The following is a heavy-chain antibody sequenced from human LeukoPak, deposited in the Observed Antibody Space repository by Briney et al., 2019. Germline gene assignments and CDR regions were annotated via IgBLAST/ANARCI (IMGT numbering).Heavy chain of an antibody. D-gene: IGHD3-10*01. CDR3: ARESGRYFDL. CDR1: CGSLSSYY. J-gene: IGHJ2*01. Sequence: PSETLSLTCTVSCGSLSSYYGSWIRQPAGKGLEWIGRIYTSGSTNYNPSLKSRVTMTVDTSKNQFSLKLSSVTAADTAVYYCARESGRYFDLWGRGTLVTVSS. V-gene: IGHV4-4*07. CDR2: IYTSGST.